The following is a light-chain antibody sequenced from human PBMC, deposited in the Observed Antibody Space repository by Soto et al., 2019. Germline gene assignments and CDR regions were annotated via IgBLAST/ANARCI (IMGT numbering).Light chain of an antibody. CDR2: GNS. Sequence: QSVLTQPPSGSGAPGQRVTISCTGSSSNIGAGYDVHWYQQLPGTAPKLLIYGNSNRPSRVPDRFSGSKSGTSASLDITGLQAEDEADYYCQSYDSSLSGLVFGGGTKLTVL. CDR3: QSYDSSLSGLV. J-gene: IGLJ2*01. CDR1: SSNIGAGYD. V-gene: IGLV1-40*01.